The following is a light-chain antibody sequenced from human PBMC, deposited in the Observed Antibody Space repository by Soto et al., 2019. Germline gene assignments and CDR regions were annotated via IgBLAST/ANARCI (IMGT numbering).Light chain of an antibody. CDR3: NQSDSILIP. Sequence: DSQMTQSPSSLSASVGDRVTITCRASQSITSYLSWYQQQPGKAPKLLIYAASSLQSGVPSSFSGSGSGTDFTLTISSLQPEDFATYYCNQSDSILIPFGHGTRLEIK. CDR1: QSITSY. V-gene: IGKV1-39*01. CDR2: AAS. J-gene: IGKJ5*01.